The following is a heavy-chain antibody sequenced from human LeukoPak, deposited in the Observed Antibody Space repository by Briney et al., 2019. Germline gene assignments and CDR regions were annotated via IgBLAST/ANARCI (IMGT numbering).Heavy chain of an antibody. J-gene: IGHJ6*02. D-gene: IGHD2-15*01. Sequence: SQTLSLTCTVSGGSISSGGYYWSWIRQHPGTGLEWIGYIYYSGSTYYNPSLKSRVTISVDTSKNQFSLKLSSVTAADTAVYYCARAPGLPFNYYYGMDVWGQGTTVTVSS. CDR3: ARAPGLPFNYYYGMDV. CDR1: GGSISSGGYY. V-gene: IGHV4-31*03. CDR2: IYYSGST.